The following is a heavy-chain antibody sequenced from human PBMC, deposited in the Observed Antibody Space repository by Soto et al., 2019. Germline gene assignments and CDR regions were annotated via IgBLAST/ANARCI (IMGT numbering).Heavy chain of an antibody. CDR3: ARRGASVAAAGTENWFFDL. Sequence: QVQLVQSGAEVKKPGASVQVSCEASGYSFITYPMHWVRQAPGQRPEWMGWINTDSGNRKYSQKFQGRVTITGDTSATTAFMELSSLRSEDTAVYYCARRGASVAAAGTENWFFDLWGRGALVTVSS. CDR1: GYSFITYP. V-gene: IGHV1-3*04. J-gene: IGHJ2*01. CDR2: INTDSGNR. D-gene: IGHD6-13*01.